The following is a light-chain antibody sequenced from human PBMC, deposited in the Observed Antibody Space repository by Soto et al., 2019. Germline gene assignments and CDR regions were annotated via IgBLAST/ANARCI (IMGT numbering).Light chain of an antibody. Sequence: EIVMTQSPATLSVSPGERATLSCRASQSVSSNLAWYQQKPGQAPRLLIYGASTRATGVPARFSGSGSGIEFTLTISSLQSEDFAVYYCQQRSSWPFTFGPGTKVDIK. V-gene: IGKV3-15*01. J-gene: IGKJ3*01. CDR2: GAS. CDR3: QQRSSWPFT. CDR1: QSVSSN.